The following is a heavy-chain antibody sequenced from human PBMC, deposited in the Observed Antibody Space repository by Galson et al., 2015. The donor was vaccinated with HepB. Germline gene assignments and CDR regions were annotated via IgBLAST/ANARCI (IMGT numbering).Heavy chain of an antibody. V-gene: IGHV4-59*01. CDR3: SREGAFGETP. J-gene: IGHJ5*02. CDR1: GGSISTYY. CDR2: IHNSGST. Sequence: SETLSLTCTVSGGSISTYYWSWIRQPPGKGLEWIGHIHNSGSTNYNPSLKSRVTISVDASKNQFSLKLSSVTTADTAVYYCSREGAFGETPWGQGTLVTVSS. D-gene: IGHD3-10*01.